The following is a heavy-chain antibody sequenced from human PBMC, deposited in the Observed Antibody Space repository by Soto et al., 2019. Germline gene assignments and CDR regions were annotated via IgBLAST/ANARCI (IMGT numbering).Heavy chain of an antibody. CDR1: GYTLTELS. V-gene: IGHV1-24*01. J-gene: IGHJ5*02. CDR3: ATEPLIITMVRGPKGGWFDP. Sequence: ASVKVSCKVSGYTLTELSMHWVRQAPGKGLEWMGGFDPEDGETIYAQKFQGRVTMTEDTSTDTAYMELSSLRSEDTAVYYCATEPLIITMVRGPKGGWFDPWGQGTLVTVSS. D-gene: IGHD3-10*01. CDR2: FDPEDGET.